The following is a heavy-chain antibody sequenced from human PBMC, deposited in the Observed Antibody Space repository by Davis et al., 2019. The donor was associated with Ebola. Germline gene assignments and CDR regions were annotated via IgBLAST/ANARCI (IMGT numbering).Heavy chain of an antibody. V-gene: IGHV4-31*03. CDR2: IEYSGSA. CDR3: ARDNTGDDRWFDP. J-gene: IGHJ5*02. D-gene: IGHD2-8*02. Sequence: PSETLSLTCNVSGGSIMTGDYFWTWIRQHPGKGLEWIGYIEYSGSAYYNPSLKSRVTMSVDTSQNQFSLNLASVTASDTAVYYCARDNTGDDRWFDPWGQGTQVTVS. CDR1: GGSIMTGDYF.